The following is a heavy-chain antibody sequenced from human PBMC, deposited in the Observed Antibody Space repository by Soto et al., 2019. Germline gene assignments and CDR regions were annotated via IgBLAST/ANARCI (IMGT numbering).Heavy chain of an antibody. CDR3: ARPLREITSYFDY. D-gene: IGHD3-16*01. J-gene: IGHJ4*02. CDR1: GFTFSSYG. V-gene: IGHV3-33*01. CDR2: IWYDGSNK. Sequence: ESGGGVVQPGRSLRLSCAASGFTFSSYGMHWVRQAPGKGLEWVAVIWYDGSNKYYADSVKGRFTISRDNSKNTLYLQMNSLRAEDTAVYYCARPLREITSYFDYWGQGTLVTVSS.